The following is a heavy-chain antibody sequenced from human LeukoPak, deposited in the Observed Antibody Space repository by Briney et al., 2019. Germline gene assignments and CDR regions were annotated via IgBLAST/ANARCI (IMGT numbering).Heavy chain of an antibody. CDR1: GYTFTSYG. CDR3: ARDTVPLDIVVVPAAPAEYFQH. Sequence: ASVKVSCKASGYTFTSYGISWVRQAPGQGLEWMGWISAYNGNTNYAQKLQGRVTMTTDTSTSTAYMELRSLRSDDTAVYYCARDTVPLDIVVVPAAPAEYFQHWGQGTLVTVSS. CDR2: ISAYNGNT. V-gene: IGHV1-18*01. D-gene: IGHD2-2*03. J-gene: IGHJ1*01.